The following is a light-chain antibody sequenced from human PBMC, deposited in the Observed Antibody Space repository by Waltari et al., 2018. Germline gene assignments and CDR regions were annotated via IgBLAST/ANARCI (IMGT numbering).Light chain of an antibody. J-gene: IGKJ3*01. CDR3: QQSYSTLRFT. CDR2: AAS. Sequence: DIQMTQSPSSLSASVGDRVTITCRASQSISGYLNWYQQKPGKAPKLLIYAASSLQSGVPSRFSGSGSGTDFTLTINSLQPEDFATYYCQQSYSTLRFTFGPGTKVDI. V-gene: IGKV1-39*01. CDR1: QSISGY.